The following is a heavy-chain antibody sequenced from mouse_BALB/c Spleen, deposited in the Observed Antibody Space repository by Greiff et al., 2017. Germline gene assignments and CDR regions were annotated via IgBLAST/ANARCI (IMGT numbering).Heavy chain of an antibody. CDR2: IDPANGNT. J-gene: IGHJ3*01. CDR1: GFNIKDTY. Sequence: EVQRVESGAELVKPGASVKLSCTASGFNIKDTYMHWVKQRPEQGLEWIGRIDPANGNTKYDPKFQGKATITADTSSNTAYLQLSSLTSEDTAVYYCARDYDYDGAYWGQGTLVTVSA. D-gene: IGHD2-4*01. V-gene: IGHV14-3*02. CDR3: ARDYDYDGAY.